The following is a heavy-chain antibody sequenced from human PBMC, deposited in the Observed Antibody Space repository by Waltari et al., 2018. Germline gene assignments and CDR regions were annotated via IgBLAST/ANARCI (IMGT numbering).Heavy chain of an antibody. J-gene: IGHJ3*02. D-gene: IGHD2-2*01. CDR2: ISAYNGNT. V-gene: IGHV1-18*01. Sequence: QVQLVQSGAEVKKPGASVKVSCKASGYTFTSYGISWVRQAPGQGLEWMGWISAYNGNTNYAQKLQGRVTMTTYTSTSTAYMELRSLRSDDTAVYYCARDVGYCSSTSCLDAFDIWGQGTMVTVSS. CDR1: GYTFTSYG. CDR3: ARDVGYCSSTSCLDAFDI.